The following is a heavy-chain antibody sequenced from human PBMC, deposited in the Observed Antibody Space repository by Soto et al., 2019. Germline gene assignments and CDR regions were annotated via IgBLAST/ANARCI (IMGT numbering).Heavy chain of an antibody. Sequence: PXGTLSLTCTVSGGSISSSSYYWGWIRQPPGKGLEWIGSIYYSGSTYYNPSLKSRVTISVDTSKNQFSLKLSSVTAADTAVYYCASTGYYYYGMDVWGQGTTVTVSS. J-gene: IGHJ6*02. CDR1: GGSISSSSYY. CDR3: ASTGYYYYGMDV. CDR2: IYYSGST. V-gene: IGHV4-39*01.